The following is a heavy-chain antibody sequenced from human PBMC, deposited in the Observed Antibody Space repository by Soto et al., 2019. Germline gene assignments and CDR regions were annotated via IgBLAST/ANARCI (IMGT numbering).Heavy chain of an antibody. V-gene: IGHV1-3*01. CDR3: ARATRRTGYSSGCDY. CDR1: GSTFTSYA. J-gene: IGHJ4*02. D-gene: IGHD6-19*01. CDR2: INAGNGNT. Sequence: ASVKVSCKASGSTFTSYAMHWVRQAPGQRLEWMGWINAGNGNTKYSQKFQGRVTITRDTSASTAYMELSSLRSEDTAVYYCARATRRTGYSSGCDYWGQGTLVTVSS.